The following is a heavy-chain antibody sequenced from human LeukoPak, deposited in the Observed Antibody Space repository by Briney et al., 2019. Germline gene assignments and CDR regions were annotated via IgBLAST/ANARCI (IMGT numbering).Heavy chain of an antibody. CDR3: ARDPDDYGDYSYFDY. CDR2: ISYDGSNK. J-gene: IGHJ4*02. CDR1: GFTFSRHD. D-gene: IGHD4-17*01. Sequence: PGGSLRLSCVASGFTFSRHDMNWVRQAPGKGLEWVAVISYDGSNKYYADSVKGRFTISRDNSKNTLFLQMNSLRAEDTAVYYCARDPDDYGDYSYFDYWGQGTLVTVSS. V-gene: IGHV3-30*03.